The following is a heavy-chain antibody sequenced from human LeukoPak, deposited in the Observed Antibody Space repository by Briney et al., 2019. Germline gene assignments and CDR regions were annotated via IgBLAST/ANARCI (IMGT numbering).Heavy chain of an antibody. D-gene: IGHD6-13*01. Sequence: GRSLRLSCAASGFTFSSYGMHWVRQAPGKGLEWAAVIWYDGSNKYYADSVKGRFTISRDNSKNTLYLQMNSLRAEDTAVYYCARDTAAAGSLTFDYWGQGTLVTVSS. CDR1: GFTFSSYG. J-gene: IGHJ4*02. V-gene: IGHV3-33*01. CDR2: IWYDGSNK. CDR3: ARDTAAAGSLTFDY.